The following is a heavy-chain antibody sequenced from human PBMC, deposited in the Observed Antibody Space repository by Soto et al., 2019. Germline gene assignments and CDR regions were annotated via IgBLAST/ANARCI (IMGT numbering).Heavy chain of an antibody. D-gene: IGHD3-10*01. CDR3: ARERKSGGDFDY. Sequence: ASVKVSCKASGGTFSSYTISWVRRAPGQGLEWMGRIIPILGIANYAQKFQGRVTITEDKSTSTAYMELSSLRSEDTAVYYCARERKSGGDFDYWGQGTLVTVSS. CDR1: GGTFSSYT. CDR2: IIPILGIA. J-gene: IGHJ4*02. V-gene: IGHV1-69*04.